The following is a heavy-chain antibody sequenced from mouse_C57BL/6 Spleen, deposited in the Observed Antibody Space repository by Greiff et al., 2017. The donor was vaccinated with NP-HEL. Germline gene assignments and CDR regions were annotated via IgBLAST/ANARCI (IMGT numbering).Heavy chain of an antibody. CDR3: AREDYGSSYAMDY. D-gene: IGHD1-1*01. V-gene: IGHV1-39*01. Sequence: VHVKQSGPELVKPGASVKISCKASGYSFTDYNMNWVKQSNGKSLEWIGVINPNYGTTSYNQKFKGKATLTVDQSSSTAYMQLNSLTSEDSAVYYCAREDYGSSYAMDYWGQGTSVTVSS. J-gene: IGHJ4*01. CDR1: GYSFTDYN. CDR2: INPNYGTT.